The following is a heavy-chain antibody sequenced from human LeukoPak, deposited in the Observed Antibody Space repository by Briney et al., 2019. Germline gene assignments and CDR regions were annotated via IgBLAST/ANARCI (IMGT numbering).Heavy chain of an antibody. Sequence: GGSLRLSCAASGFTVSSNDRSWVRQAPGKGLECISVIYSGGSTDYADSVKGRLTISRDNSKNTLYLQMNSLRAEDTAVYFCARGGVDYYGSGTYYLMYYFDYWGQGALVTVSS. D-gene: IGHD3-10*01. J-gene: IGHJ4*02. V-gene: IGHV3-53*01. CDR1: GFTVSSND. CDR2: IYSGGST. CDR3: ARGGVDYYGSGTYYLMYYFDY.